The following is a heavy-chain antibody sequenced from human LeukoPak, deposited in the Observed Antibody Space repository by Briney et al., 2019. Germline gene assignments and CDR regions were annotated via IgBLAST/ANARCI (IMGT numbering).Heavy chain of an antibody. CDR2: IIPIFGTA. CDR3: ARDSRIAATYYYYMDV. J-gene: IGHJ6*03. Sequence: ASVKVSCKASGGTFSSYAISWVRQAPGQGLEWMGGIIPIFGTANYAQKFQGRVTITTDESTSTAYMELSSLRSEDTAVYYCARDSRIAATYYYYMDVWGKGTTVTVSS. V-gene: IGHV1-69*05. CDR1: GGTFSSYA. D-gene: IGHD6-13*01.